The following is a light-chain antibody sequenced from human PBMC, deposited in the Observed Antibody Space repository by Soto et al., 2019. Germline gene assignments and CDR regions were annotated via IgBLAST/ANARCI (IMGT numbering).Light chain of an antibody. J-gene: IGKJ1*01. Sequence: EIVLTQSPATLSLSPGERVSLSCRASQSVNTYFAWYQQNPGQAPRLLIYDASSRAPGIPARFSGSGSGTDFTLTISSLEPEDFAIYYCQQRSSWPLTSGHGNRVEI. CDR3: QQRSSWPLT. CDR2: DAS. V-gene: IGKV3-11*01. CDR1: QSVNTY.